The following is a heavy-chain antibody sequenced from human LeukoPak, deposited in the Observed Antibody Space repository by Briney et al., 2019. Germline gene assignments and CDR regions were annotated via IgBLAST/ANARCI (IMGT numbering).Heavy chain of an antibody. CDR1: GFTFSSYS. CDR3: ARDGYYDFWSGYYYYMDV. J-gene: IGHJ6*03. D-gene: IGHD3-3*01. Sequence: GGSLRLSCAASGFTFSSYSMNWVRQAPGKGLGWVSSISSSSSYIYYANSVKGRFTISRDNAKNSLYLQMNSLRAEDTAVYYCARDGYYDFWSGYYYYMDVWGKGTTVTVSS. V-gene: IGHV3-21*01. CDR2: ISSSSSYI.